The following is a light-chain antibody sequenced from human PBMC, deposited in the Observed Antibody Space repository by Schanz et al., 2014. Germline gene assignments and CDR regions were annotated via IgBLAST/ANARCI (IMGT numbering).Light chain of an antibody. Sequence: QSALTQPASVSGSPGQSITISCTGTSSDVGGYNYVSWYQQYPGKAPKLMIYDVSNRPSGVSNRFSGSKSANTASLTISGLQAEDEADYYCSSYISSSTLDVFGTGTKLTVL. CDR2: DVS. CDR1: SSDVGGYNY. J-gene: IGLJ1*01. V-gene: IGLV2-14*03. CDR3: SSYISSSTLDV.